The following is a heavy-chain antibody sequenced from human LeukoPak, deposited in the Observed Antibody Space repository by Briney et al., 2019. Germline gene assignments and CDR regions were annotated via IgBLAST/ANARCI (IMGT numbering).Heavy chain of an antibody. Sequence: ASVKVSCKVSGYTLTELSMHWVRQAPGKGLEWMGGFDPEDGETIYAQKFQGRVTMTEDTSTDTAYMELSSLRSEDTAVYYCARDVGEYCSSVSCYASDYWGQGTLVTVSS. D-gene: IGHD2-2*01. CDR3: ARDVGEYCSSVSCYASDY. V-gene: IGHV1-24*01. J-gene: IGHJ4*02. CDR2: FDPEDGET. CDR1: GYTLTELS.